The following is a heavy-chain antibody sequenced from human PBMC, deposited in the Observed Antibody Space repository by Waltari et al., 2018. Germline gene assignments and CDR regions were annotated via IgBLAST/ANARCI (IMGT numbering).Heavy chain of an antibody. J-gene: IGHJ4*02. V-gene: IGHV1-69-2*01. Sequence: EAQLIQSGAQVKSPGATVKVSCKAFGYIFTDYYMHWMQQVPGKGPEWMARLDPENGATAFADRFQPRLTVTADTSTDTAYMEWSGQTTEDTATYYCATAMSGPRVQWGQGTQVTVSP. CDR2: LDPENGAT. CDR3: ATAMSGPRVQ. CDR1: GYIFTDYY. D-gene: IGHD3-3*01.